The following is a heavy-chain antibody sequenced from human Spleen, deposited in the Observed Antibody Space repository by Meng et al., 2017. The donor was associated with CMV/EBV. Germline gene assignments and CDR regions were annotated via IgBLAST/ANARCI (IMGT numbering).Heavy chain of an antibody. V-gene: IGHV3-21*01. CDR3: ARARGLPAGSYYFDY. CDR1: AFTFTHYC. J-gene: IGHJ4*02. Sequence: AFTFTHYCPNCVLHAPGKGLEWVSSISSAGSYIYYGNSLKGRFTISRDNAKNSLYLQMKSLRVDDTAIYYCARARGLPAGSYYFDYWGQGALVTVSS. CDR2: ISSAGSYI. D-gene: IGHD4-11*01.